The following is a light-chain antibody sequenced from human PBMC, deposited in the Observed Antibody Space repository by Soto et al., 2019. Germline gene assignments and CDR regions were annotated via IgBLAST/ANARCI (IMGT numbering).Light chain of an antibody. J-gene: IGKJ1*01. CDR2: AAS. V-gene: IGKV1-8*01. CDR1: QGISSY. Sequence: AIRMTQSPSSFSASTGDRVTITCRASQGISSYLAWYQQTPGKAPKLLIYAASTLQSGVPSRFSGSGSGTDFTLTISCLQSEDFATYYCQRYYSYPRTFGQGTKVDIK. CDR3: QRYYSYPRT.